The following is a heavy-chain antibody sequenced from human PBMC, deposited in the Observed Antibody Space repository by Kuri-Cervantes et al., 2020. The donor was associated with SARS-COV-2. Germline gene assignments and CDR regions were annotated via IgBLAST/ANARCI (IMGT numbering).Heavy chain of an antibody. J-gene: IGHJ3*02. CDR3: ARDLMTTVTTGAFDI. V-gene: IGHV1-2*02. Sequence: ASVKVFCKASGYTFTGYYMHWVRQAPGQGLEWMGWINPNSGGTNYAQKFQGRVTMTRDTSISTAYMELSRLRSDDTAVYYCARDLMTTVTTGAFDIWGQGTMVTVSS. CDR1: GYTFTGYY. D-gene: IGHD4-17*01. CDR2: INPNSGGT.